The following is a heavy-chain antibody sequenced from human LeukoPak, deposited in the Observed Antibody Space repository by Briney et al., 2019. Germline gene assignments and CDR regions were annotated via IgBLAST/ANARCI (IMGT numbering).Heavy chain of an antibody. CDR2: INPSGGST. CDR3: ARSMVRGVIITTLIDY. CDR1: GYTFTSYY. D-gene: IGHD3-10*01. J-gene: IGHJ4*02. V-gene: IGHV1-46*01. Sequence: GASVKVSCKASGYTFTSYYMHWVRQAPGQGLEWMGIINPSGGSTSYAQKFQGRVTMTRDMSTSTVYMELSSLSSEDTAVYYCARSMVRGVIITTLIDYWGQGTLVTVSS.